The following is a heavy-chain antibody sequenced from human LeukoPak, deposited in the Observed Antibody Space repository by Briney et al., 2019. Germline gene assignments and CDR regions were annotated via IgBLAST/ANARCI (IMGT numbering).Heavy chain of an antibody. CDR3: ARLSVIAADGTHYFDY. CDR2: IYPGDSDS. Sequence: GESLKISCKGSGYSFTNYWIGWVRQMPGKGLEWMGIIYPGDSDSRNSPSFQAHVSISADKSINTAYLQWSSLKASDTAMYYCARLSVIAADGTHYFDYWGQGTLVTVSS. J-gene: IGHJ4*02. CDR1: GYSFTNYW. D-gene: IGHD6-13*01. V-gene: IGHV5-51*01.